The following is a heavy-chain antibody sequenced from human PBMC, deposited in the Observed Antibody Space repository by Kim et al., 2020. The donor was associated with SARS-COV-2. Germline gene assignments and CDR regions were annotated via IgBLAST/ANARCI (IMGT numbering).Heavy chain of an antibody. CDR1: GYTFTSHG. V-gene: IGHV1-3*04. CDR3: ARGASGTLDY. J-gene: IGHJ4*02. D-gene: IGHD3-10*01. Sequence: ASVKVSCKASGYTFTSHGIHWVRQAPGQGLEWMGWINTGNGDIKSSQKFQGIVTIFRDTSASTASMELSSLRSEETAMYYCARGASGTLDYWGQGNLVTVSS. CDR2: INTGNGDI.